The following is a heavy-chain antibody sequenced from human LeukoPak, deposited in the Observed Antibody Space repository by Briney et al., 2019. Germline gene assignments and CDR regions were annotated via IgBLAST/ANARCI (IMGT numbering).Heavy chain of an antibody. Sequence: SETLSLTCTVPGGSISNYYWSWIRQPPGKGLEWIGYIYYSGSTNYKPSLKSRVTISVDTSKNQFSLNLSSVTAADTAVYYCARTDDSGGYEFDYWGQGTLVTVSS. J-gene: IGHJ4*02. CDR1: GGSISNYY. D-gene: IGHD3-22*01. CDR2: IYYSGST. V-gene: IGHV4-59*01. CDR3: ARTDDSGGYEFDY.